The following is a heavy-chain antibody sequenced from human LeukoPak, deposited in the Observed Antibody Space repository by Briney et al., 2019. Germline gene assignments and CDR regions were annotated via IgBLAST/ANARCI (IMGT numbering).Heavy chain of an antibody. V-gene: IGHV3-7*01. CDR2: IKLDGSEK. CDR1: GFTFGKYW. J-gene: IGHJ1*01. Sequence: GGSLRLSCVASGFTFGKYWMSWVRQAPGKGLEWEANIKLDGSEKNYVDSVKGRSTISRDNAQNSMYLQMNSLRVEDTAVYFCTSWGDTTAEYFQRWGQGTLVTVSS. CDR3: TSWGDTTAEYFQR. D-gene: IGHD2-21*02.